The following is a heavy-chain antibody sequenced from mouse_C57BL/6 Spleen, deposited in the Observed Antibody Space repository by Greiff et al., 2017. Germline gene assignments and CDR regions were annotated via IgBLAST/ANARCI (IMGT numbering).Heavy chain of an antibody. J-gene: IGHJ1*03. CDR3: ARKGYGSSYWYFDV. V-gene: IGHV1-50*01. Sequence: QVQLKQPGAELVKPGASVKLSCKASGYTFTSYWMQWVKQRPGQGLEWIGEIDPSDSYTNYNQKFKGKATLTVDTSSSTAYMQLSSLTSEDSAVYYCARKGYGSSYWYFDVWGTGTTVTVSS. D-gene: IGHD1-1*01. CDR1: GYTFTSYW. CDR2: IDPSDSYT.